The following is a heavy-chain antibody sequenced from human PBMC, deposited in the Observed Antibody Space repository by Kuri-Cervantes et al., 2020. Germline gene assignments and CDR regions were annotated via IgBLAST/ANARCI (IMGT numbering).Heavy chain of an antibody. CDR1: GFTFSSYW. D-gene: IGHD3-10*01. CDR3: TRDPGFATYTFGFDY. J-gene: IGHJ4*02. CDR2: INTDGNST. Sequence: GESLKISCAASGFTFSSYWMYWVRQAPGKGLEWVSRINTDGNSTTYADSVKGRFTISRDNAQNTLYLQMNSLRAEDTAVYYCTRDPGFATYTFGFDYWGQGTLVTVSS. V-gene: IGHV3-74*01.